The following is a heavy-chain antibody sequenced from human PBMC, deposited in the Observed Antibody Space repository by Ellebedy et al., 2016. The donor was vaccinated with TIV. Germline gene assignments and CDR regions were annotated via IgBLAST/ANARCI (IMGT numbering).Heavy chain of an antibody. J-gene: IGHJ4*02. CDR3: VVRRQGSTGTTFLAN. V-gene: IGHV2-5*02. CDR1: GFSLSTTGVG. Sequence: SGPTLVKPTQTLTLTCTFSGFSLSTTGVGVGWIRQPPGKALEWLAVTYWDDDKRYSPSLKSRLTITKDTSKNQVVLTMTNMDPVDTATHYCVVRRQGSTGTTFLANWGQGILVTVSS. D-gene: IGHD1-1*01. CDR2: TYWDDDK.